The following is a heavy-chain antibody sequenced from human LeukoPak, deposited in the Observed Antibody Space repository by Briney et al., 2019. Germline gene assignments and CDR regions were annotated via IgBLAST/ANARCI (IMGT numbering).Heavy chain of an antibody. D-gene: IGHD6-19*01. CDR2: ISSSSSTI. Sequence: PGGSLRLSCAASGFTFSSYSMNWVRQAPGKGLEWVSYISSSSSTIYYADSVKGRFTISRDNAKNSLYLQMNSLRAEDTAVYYCARDSSGWPNDYWGQGTLVTVSS. V-gene: IGHV3-48*04. J-gene: IGHJ4*02. CDR1: GFTFSSYS. CDR3: ARDSSGWPNDY.